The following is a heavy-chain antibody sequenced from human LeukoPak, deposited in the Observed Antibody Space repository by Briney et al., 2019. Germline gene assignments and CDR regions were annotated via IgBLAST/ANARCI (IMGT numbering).Heavy chain of an antibody. V-gene: IGHV3-48*01. Sequence: TGGSLRLSCAASGFTFSGYSMNWVRQAPGKGLEWVSYISSSSSIIYYADSVKGRFTISRDNAKNSLYLQMNSLRAEDTAVYYCASSTTWYVKYFDYWGLGTLVTVSS. D-gene: IGHD6-13*01. CDR3: ASSTTWYVKYFDY. CDR1: GFTFSGYS. CDR2: ISSSSSII. J-gene: IGHJ4*02.